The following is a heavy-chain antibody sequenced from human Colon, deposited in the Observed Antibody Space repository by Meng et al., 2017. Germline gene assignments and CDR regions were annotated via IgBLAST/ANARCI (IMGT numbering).Heavy chain of an antibody. J-gene: IGHJ4*02. V-gene: IGHV4-4*02. CDR1: GGSISSSNW. D-gene: IGHD2-2*01. CDR2: IYHSGST. Sequence: VQLQASCPGLVTPAGTRSLPCSLYGGSISSSNWLSWVRRPPGKGLEWIGEIYHSGSTNYNPSLKSRVTISVDKSKNQFSLKLSSVTAADTAVYYCASGRKYCSSTSCYGQFDYWGQGTLVTVSS. CDR3: ASGRKYCSSTSCYGQFDY.